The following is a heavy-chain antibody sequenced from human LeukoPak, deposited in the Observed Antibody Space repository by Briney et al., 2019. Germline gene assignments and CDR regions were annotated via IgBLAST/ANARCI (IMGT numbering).Heavy chain of an antibody. CDR3: ARGDDYVWGSYRYADY. V-gene: IGHV3-21*06. J-gene: IGHJ4*02. CDR1: GFNFSSYN. D-gene: IGHD3-16*02. Sequence: GGSLRLSCAASGFNFSSYNMNWVRQAPGKGLEWVSSISSSSSYIYYADSVKGRFTMSRDNAKNSLHLQMNSLRAEDTAVYYCARGDDYVWGSYRYADYWGQGTLVTVSS. CDR2: ISSSSSYI.